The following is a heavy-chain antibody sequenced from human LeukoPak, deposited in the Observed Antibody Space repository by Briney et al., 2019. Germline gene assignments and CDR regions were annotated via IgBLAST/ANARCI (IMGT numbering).Heavy chain of an antibody. V-gene: IGHV3-23*01. CDR2: ISGSGGST. D-gene: IGHD3-22*01. CDR3: AKGGYYYDSSGYYGFDY. CDR1: GFTFSNYA. J-gene: IGHJ4*02. Sequence: GGSLRLSCAASGFTFSNYAMNWVRQAPGKGLEWVSGISGSGGSTYYADSVKGRFTISRDNAKNSLYLQMNSLRAEDTALYYCAKGGYYYDSSGYYGFDYWGQGTLVTVSS.